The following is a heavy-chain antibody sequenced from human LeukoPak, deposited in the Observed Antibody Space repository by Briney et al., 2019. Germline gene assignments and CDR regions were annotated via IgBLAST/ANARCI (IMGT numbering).Heavy chain of an antibody. V-gene: IGHV4-61*02. J-gene: IGHJ4*02. CDR3: ARDERITGTGGDY. CDR2: IYTSGST. CDR1: GGSISSGGYS. Sequence: PSETLSLTCAVSGGSISSGGYSWSWIRQPAGKGLEWIGRIYTSGSTNYNPSLKSRVTISVDTSKNQFSLKLSSVTAADTAVYYCARDERITGTGGDYWGQGTLVTVSS. D-gene: IGHD1/OR15-1a*01.